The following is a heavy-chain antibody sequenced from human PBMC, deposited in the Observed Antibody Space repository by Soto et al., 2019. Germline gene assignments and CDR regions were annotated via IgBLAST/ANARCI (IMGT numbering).Heavy chain of an antibody. CDR2: IKQDGSEK. V-gene: IGHV3-7*01. CDR3: ARVEGITGTTLSLYYYGMDV. Sequence: PGGSLRLSCAASGFTFSSYWMSWVRQAPGKGLEWVANIKQDGSEKYYVDSVKGRFTISRDNAKNSLYLQMNSLRAEDTAVYYCARVEGITGTTLSLYYYGMDVWGQGTTVTVSS. CDR1: GFTFSSYW. D-gene: IGHD1-7*01. J-gene: IGHJ6*02.